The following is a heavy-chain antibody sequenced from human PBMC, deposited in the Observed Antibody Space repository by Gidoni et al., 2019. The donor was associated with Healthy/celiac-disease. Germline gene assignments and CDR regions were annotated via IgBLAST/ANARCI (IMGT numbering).Heavy chain of an antibody. V-gene: IGHV4-61*01. CDR3: ARYGSGSTFPDY. CDR2: IYYSGST. J-gene: IGHJ4*02. CDR1: VRSGSSGSYY. Sequence: QVQLQESGPGLVKPSATLSLTCTVSVRSGSSGSYYWSGIRQPPGKGLEWIGYIYYSGSTNYNPSLKSRVTISVDTSKNQFSLKLSSVTAADTAVYYCARYGSGSTFPDYWGQGTLVTVSS. D-gene: IGHD3-10*01.